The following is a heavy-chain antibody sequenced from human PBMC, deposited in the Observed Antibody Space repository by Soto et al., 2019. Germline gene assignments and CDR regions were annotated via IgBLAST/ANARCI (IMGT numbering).Heavy chain of an antibody. J-gene: IGHJ5*02. D-gene: IGHD4-17*01. CDR2: IYWNEDK. CDR3: AHRGYGDYPRDNWFDP. Sequence: QITLKESGPTLVKPTQTLTLTCTFSGFSLNTGGAGVGWIRQPPGEALEWLALIYWNEDKRYSPSLKSRLTIPKDTSKNQVVLTMTNMDPVDTATYYCAHRGYGDYPRDNWFDPWGQGTLVTVSS. CDR1: GFSLNTGGAG. V-gene: IGHV2-5*01.